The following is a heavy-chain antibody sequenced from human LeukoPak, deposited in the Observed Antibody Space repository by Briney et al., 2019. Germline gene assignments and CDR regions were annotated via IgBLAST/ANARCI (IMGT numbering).Heavy chain of an antibody. V-gene: IGHV3-7*01. J-gene: IGHJ4*02. CDR1: GFTFSSYW. CDR2: IKQDGSEK. CDR3: ARSRGYSYGYYFDY. Sequence: GGSLRLSCAASGFTFSSYWMSWVRQAPGKGLEWVANIKQDGSEKYYVDSVKGRFTISRDNAKNSLYLQMNSLRAEDTAVYYCARSRGYSYGYYFDYWGQGTLVTVSS. D-gene: IGHD5-18*01.